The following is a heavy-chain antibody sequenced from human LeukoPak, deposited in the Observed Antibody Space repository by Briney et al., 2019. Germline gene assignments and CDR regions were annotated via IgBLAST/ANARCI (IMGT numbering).Heavy chain of an antibody. Sequence: ASVKVSCKASGYTFTSYGISWVRQAPGQGLEWMGRISPYNGNTNYAQKLQGRVTMTTDTSTSTAYMELRSLRSDDTAVYYCARDYYGSSGYYFDFAFDIWGQGTMVTVSS. CDR1: GYTFTSYG. J-gene: IGHJ3*02. D-gene: IGHD3-22*01. CDR2: ISPYNGNT. V-gene: IGHV1-18*01. CDR3: ARDYYGSSGYYFDFAFDI.